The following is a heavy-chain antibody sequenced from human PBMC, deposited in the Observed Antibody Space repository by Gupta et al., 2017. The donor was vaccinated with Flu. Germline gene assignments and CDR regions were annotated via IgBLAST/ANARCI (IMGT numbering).Heavy chain of an antibody. D-gene: IGHD2-21*02. J-gene: IGHJ4*02. V-gene: IGHV3-7*01. CDR2: IKPDGSEK. CDR3: ARDASGGDSRN. CDR1: GFTFSKNW. Sequence: EVQLVESGGGLVQPGGSLSLSCAASGFTFSKNWMNWVRQAPGKGLEWVANIKPDGSEKYYVDSVKGRFTISRDNAKNSLYLLMNSLRAEDTAVYYCARDASGGDSRNWGQGTLVTVSS.